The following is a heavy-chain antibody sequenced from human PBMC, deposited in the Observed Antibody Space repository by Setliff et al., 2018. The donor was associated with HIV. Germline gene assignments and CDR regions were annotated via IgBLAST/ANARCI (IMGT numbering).Heavy chain of an antibody. Sequence: SETLSLTCTVSGPSINIHYWSWSRQPPGKAFEWIGYIYSTGSTNYNPSLQSRVTISMVASRNQFSLKVTSVTAADTAVYYCAKGAGFYGDYTFDHWGQGRQVTVSS. CDR1: GPSINIHY. D-gene: IGHD4-17*01. V-gene: IGHV4-59*11. CDR3: AKGAGFYGDYTFDH. J-gene: IGHJ4*02. CDR2: IYSTGST.